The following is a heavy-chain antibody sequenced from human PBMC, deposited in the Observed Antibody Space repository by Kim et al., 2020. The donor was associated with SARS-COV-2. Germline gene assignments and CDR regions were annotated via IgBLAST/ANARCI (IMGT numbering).Heavy chain of an antibody. Sequence: DSVKGRCTISRDNSENTMYLEMNSLRAEDTAVYFCAKDDRRVTGTALYFDYWGRGTLVAVSS. CDR3: AKDDRRVTGTALYFDY. V-gene: IGHV3-23*03. J-gene: IGHJ4*02. D-gene: IGHD6-19*01.